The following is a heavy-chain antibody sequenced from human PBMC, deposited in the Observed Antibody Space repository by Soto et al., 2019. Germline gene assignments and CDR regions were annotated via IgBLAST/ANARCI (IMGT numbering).Heavy chain of an antibody. CDR3: AREVVEPAAYYYGMDV. CDR2: TYYRSKWYN. D-gene: IGHD2-21*01. CDR1: GDSVSSNSAA. V-gene: IGHV6-1*01. Sequence: SQTLSLTCAISGDSVSSNSAAWNWIRQSPSGGLEWLGRTYYRSKWYNDYAVSVKSRITINPDTSKNQFSLQLNSVTPEDTAVYYCAREVVEPAAYYYGMDVWGQGTTVTVYS. J-gene: IGHJ6*02.